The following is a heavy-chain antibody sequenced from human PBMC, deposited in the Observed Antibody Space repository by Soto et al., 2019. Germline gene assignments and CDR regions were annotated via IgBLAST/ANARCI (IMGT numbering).Heavy chain of an antibody. V-gene: IGHV3-7*05. J-gene: IGHJ6*02. CDR3: ARTGTMVRGGMDV. CDR2: IKQDGSEK. Sequence: GGSLRLSCAASGFTFSSYWMSWVRQAPGKGLEWVANIKQDGSEKYYVDSVKGRFTISRDNAKNSLYLQMNSLRAEDTAVYYCARTGTMVRGGMDVWGQGTTVTVSS. CDR1: GFTFSSYW. D-gene: IGHD3-10*01.